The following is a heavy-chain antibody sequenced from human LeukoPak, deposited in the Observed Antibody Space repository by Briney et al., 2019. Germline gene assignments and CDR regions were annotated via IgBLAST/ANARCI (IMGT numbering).Heavy chain of an antibody. CDR3: TRDRTYGSYYYGMDV. Sequence: SVKVSCKASGGTFSSYAISWVRQAPGQGLEWMGGIIPIFGTANYAQKFQGRVTITADESTSTAYMELSSLRSEDTAVYYCTRDRTYGSYYYGMDVWGQGTTVTVSS. CDR2: IIPIFGTA. V-gene: IGHV1-69*13. CDR1: GGTFSSYA. D-gene: IGHD4-17*01. J-gene: IGHJ6*02.